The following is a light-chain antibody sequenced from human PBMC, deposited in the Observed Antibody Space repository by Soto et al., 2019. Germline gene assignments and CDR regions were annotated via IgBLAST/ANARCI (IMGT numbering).Light chain of an antibody. V-gene: IGKV3D-15*03. CDR3: QQYNSHSA. Sequence: RASQSGSSYLAWYQLKPGQAPRLLIYDASYWPTGIPTRFSAAGSASVLTLSSGLLPSDDSAPYFCQQYNSHSALGQGTKVDIK. CDR1: QSGSSY. J-gene: IGKJ1*01. CDR2: DAS.